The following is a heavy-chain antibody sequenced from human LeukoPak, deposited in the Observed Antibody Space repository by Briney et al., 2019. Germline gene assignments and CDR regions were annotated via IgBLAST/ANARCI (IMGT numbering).Heavy chain of an antibody. D-gene: IGHD3-10*01. J-gene: IGHJ3*02. CDR3: AINIWFGESADAFDI. V-gene: IGHV1-18*01. Sequence: ASVKVSFKSSGYTSTSYGISWVRQAPGQGLEGMGWISAYNGNTNSAQKLQGRVTMTTDTSTSPAYMELSRLGSDDTADYYCAINIWFGESADAFDIWGQGTMVTVSS. CDR2: ISAYNGNT. CDR1: GYTSTSYG.